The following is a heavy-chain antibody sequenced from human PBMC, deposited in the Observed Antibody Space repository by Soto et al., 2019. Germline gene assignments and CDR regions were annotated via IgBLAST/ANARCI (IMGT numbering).Heavy chain of an antibody. CDR3: AWSGRYYPYYVDF. V-gene: IGHV4-59*08. CDR2: SYSSGCT. CDR1: GGSISSYY. D-gene: IGHD3-10*01. Sequence: QVQLQESGPGLVKPSETLSLTCTVSGGSISSYYWSWIRQPPGKGLDWIGYSYSSGCTNYNPSFKSGLVRSVDTPKKQFSLTLSSVTAADTAAYYCAWSGRYYPYYVDFWCQGTLVPVSS. J-gene: IGHJ4*02.